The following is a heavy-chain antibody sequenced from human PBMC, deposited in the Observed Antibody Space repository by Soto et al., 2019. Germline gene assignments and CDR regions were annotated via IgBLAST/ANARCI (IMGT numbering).Heavy chain of an antibody. CDR3: TRTISALPGDDY. Sequence: EVQLVESGGGLVQPGGSLRLSCAASGFTFNRYWMGWVRQAPGKGPEWLANIKQDGSERYYVDSVKGRFTISRDNVKNSVCLPMHSLRAEDTAVYYCTRTISALPGDDYWGQGTLVTVSS. CDR2: IKQDGSER. D-gene: IGHD6-6*01. V-gene: IGHV3-7*01. CDR1: GFTFNRYW. J-gene: IGHJ4*02.